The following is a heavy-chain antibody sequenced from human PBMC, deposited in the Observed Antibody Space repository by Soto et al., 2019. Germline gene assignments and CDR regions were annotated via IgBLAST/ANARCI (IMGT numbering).Heavy chain of an antibody. V-gene: IGHV3-74*01. J-gene: IGHJ5*02. CDR3: ARVRSGSYDWFDP. D-gene: IGHD3-10*01. CDR1: GFTFTNYW. CDR2: INPDGSRT. Sequence: EVQLVESGGGLVQPGGSLRLSCAASGFTFTNYWMHWDRQAPGKGLMWVSRINPDGSRTTYADSVKGRFAIFRDNAKNTLYLQMNSLRAEDTAVYYCARVRSGSYDWFDPWGQGTLVTVSS.